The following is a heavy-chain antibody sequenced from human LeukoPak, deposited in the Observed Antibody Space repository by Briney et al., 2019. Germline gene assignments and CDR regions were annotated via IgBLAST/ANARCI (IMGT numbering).Heavy chain of an antibody. Sequence: GGSLRLSCAASGFTFSSYDIHWVRKATGKGLEWVSGIGTAGEIYYPGSVKGRFTISRENAKNSLYLQMNSLRAGDTAVYYCARAAYSSTWYSRYFDLWGRGTLVTVSS. CDR1: GFTFSSYD. CDR3: ARAAYSSTWYSRYFDL. CDR2: IGTAGEI. V-gene: IGHV3-13*01. J-gene: IGHJ2*01. D-gene: IGHD6-13*01.